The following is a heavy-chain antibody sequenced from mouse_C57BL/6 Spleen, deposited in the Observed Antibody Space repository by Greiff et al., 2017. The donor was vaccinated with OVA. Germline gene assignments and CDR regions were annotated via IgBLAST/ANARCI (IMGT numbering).Heavy chain of an antibody. J-gene: IGHJ2*01. V-gene: IGHV1-55*01. Sequence: QVQLQQPGAELVKPGASVKMSCKASGYTFTSYWITWVKQSPGQGLEWIGDIYPGSGSTNYTEKFKSKATLTVATSSNTAYMQLTSLTSEDSAVDYYARTRNYGSSYHLDYWGQGTTLTVSS. D-gene: IGHD1-1*01. CDR1: GYTFTSYW. CDR2: IYPGSGST. CDR3: ARTRNYGSSYHLDY.